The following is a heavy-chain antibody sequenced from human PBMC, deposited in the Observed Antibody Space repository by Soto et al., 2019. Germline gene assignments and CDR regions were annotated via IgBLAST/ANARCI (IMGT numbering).Heavy chain of an antibody. D-gene: IGHD4-17*01. CDR2: ISYHGSDK. CDR1: GFTFSNYG. CDR3: AKDHLTTTVTTVGY. J-gene: IGHJ4*02. Sequence: QVQLVESGEGVVQPGRSLRLCCAASGFTFSNYGMHWVRQAPGKGLEWVAVISYHGSDKYYADSVKGRFTISRDNSKNTLYLQMDSLRAEDTGVYYCAKDHLTTTVTTVGYWGQGTLVTVSS. V-gene: IGHV3-30*18.